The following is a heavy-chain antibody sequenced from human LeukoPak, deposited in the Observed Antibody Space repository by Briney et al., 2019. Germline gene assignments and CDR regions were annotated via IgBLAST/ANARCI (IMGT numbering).Heavy chain of an antibody. D-gene: IGHD5-18*01. J-gene: IGHJ6*02. Sequence: ASVKVSCKASGYTFTGYYMHWVRQAPGQGLEWMGWINPNSGGTNYAQKFQGRVTMTRDTSISTAYMELSRLRSDDTDVYYCARDRGYSYGYYYYYGMDVWGQGTTVTVSS. CDR1: GYTFTGYY. CDR3: ARDRGYSYGYYYYYGMDV. V-gene: IGHV1-2*02. CDR2: INPNSGGT.